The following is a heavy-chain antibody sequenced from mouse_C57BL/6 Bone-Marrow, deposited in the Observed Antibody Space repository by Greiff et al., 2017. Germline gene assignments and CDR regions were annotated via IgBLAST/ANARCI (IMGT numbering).Heavy chain of an antibody. Sequence: EVMLVESGGDLVKPGGSLKLSCAASGFTFSSYGMSWVRQTPDKRLEWVATISSGGSYTYYPDSVKGRFTISRDNAKNTLYLQRSSLKSEDTAMYYCARESNLHYYGSSFFAYWGQGTLVTVSA. D-gene: IGHD1-1*01. CDR1: GFTFSSYG. J-gene: IGHJ3*01. V-gene: IGHV5-6*01. CDR2: ISSGGSYT. CDR3: ARESNLHYYGSSFFAY.